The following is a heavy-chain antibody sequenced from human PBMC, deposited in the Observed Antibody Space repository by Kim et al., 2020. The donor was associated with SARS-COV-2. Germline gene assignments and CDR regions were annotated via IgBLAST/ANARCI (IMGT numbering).Heavy chain of an antibody. D-gene: IGHD3-10*01. CDR1: GFTFSNYW. CDR2: IKQDGSEK. J-gene: IGHJ4*02. Sequence: GGSLRLSCAVSGFTFSNYWMCWVRQAPGKGLEWVGNIKQDGSEKNYGDSVKGRFTISRDNAENSLYLQMNSLRAEDTAVYYCVGITTHGSGRYWLDYWGQGTLVTVSS. CDR3: VGITTHGSGRYWLDY. V-gene: IGHV3-7*01.